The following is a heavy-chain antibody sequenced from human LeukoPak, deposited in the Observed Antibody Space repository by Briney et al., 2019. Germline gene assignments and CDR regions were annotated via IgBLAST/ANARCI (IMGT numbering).Heavy chain of an antibody. CDR2: IYPGDSDT. D-gene: IGHD3-10*01. CDR3: ARSTMVRGVVDWFDP. J-gene: IGHJ5*02. CDR1: GYSFTSYW. Sequence: GESLKISCKGSGYSFTSYWIGWVRQMPGKGLEWMGIIYPGDSDTRYSPSFQGQVTISADKSISTAYLQWSSLKASDTAMYYRARSTMVRGVVDWFDPWGQGTLVTVSS. V-gene: IGHV5-51*01.